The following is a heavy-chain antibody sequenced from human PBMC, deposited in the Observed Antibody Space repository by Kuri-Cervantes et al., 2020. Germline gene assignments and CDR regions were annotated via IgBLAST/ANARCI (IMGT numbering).Heavy chain of an antibody. CDR3: ARDLAAAPGNYYFDS. J-gene: IGHJ4*02. CDR1: GGTFSSYA. CDR2: IVPVFGTT. D-gene: IGHD6-13*01. Sequence: SVKVSCKASGGTFSSYAISWLRQAPGQGLEWMGGIVPVFGTTNYAQKFQGRVTITTDESTSTAYMELSSLKSEDTAVYYCARDLAAAPGNYYFDSWGQGTLVTVSS. V-gene: IGHV1-69*05.